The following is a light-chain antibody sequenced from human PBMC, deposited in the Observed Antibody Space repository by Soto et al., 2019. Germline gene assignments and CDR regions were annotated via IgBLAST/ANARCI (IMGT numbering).Light chain of an antibody. J-gene: IGLJ1*01. Sequence: QSVLTQPASVSGSPGQSITISCTGTSSDVGGYNYVSWYQQHPGKAPKPMIYDVSNRPSGVSNRFSGSKSGNTASLTISGLQAEDEADYYCSSYTRSSPYVFGTGTKLTVL. CDR2: DVS. CDR3: SSYTRSSPYV. V-gene: IGLV2-14*01. CDR1: SSDVGGYNY.